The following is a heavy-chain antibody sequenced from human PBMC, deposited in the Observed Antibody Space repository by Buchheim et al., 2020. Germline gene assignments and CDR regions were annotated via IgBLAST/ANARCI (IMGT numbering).Heavy chain of an antibody. Sequence: QVQLVQSGAEVKKPGASVKISCKASGYTFTSYYIQWVRQAPGQGLEWMGIINPNGASTGYAQKFEGRVTMTRDTSTSTVHMGLTSLTSEDTAMYYCARDFDGVSGMWDFWGQGTL. CDR1: GYTFTSYY. CDR2: INPNGAST. CDR3: ARDFDGVSGMWDF. J-gene: IGHJ4*02. V-gene: IGHV1-46*01. D-gene: IGHD3-9*01.